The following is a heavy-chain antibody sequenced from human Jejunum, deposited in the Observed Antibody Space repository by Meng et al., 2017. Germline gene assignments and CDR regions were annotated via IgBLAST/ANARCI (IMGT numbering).Heavy chain of an antibody. CDR3: ARGGRDDYNVPHY. J-gene: IGHJ4*02. CDR2: INPDNGVT. Sequence: QVQLVTSGAEVKKPGASVKVSCKTSGDTFIGYYMHWVRQAPGQGLEWMGRINPDNGVTNSAQRFQGRVTMTRDTSITTAYMELNRLTSGDTAFYYCARGGRDDYNVPHYWGQGTLVTVSS. D-gene: IGHD5-24*01. V-gene: IGHV1-2*06. CDR1: GDTFIGYY.